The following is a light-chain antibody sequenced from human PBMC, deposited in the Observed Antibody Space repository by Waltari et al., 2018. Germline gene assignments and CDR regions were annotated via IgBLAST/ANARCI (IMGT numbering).Light chain of an antibody. CDR2: SIN. CDR1: SSNIGSNT. Sequence: QSVLTQPPSASGTPGQRVTISCSGSSSNIGSNTVNWYQQLPGTAPKLLIYSINQRPSGVPDRLSGSKSGTSASLAISGLQSEDEADYYCAAWDDSLNGPVFGGGTKLTVL. V-gene: IGLV1-44*01. J-gene: IGLJ2*01. CDR3: AAWDDSLNGPV.